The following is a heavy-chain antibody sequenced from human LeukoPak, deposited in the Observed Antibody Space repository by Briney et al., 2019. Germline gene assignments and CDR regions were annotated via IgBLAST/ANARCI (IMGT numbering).Heavy chain of an antibody. Sequence: SETLSLTCAVYGGSFSGHYWSWIRQPPGKGLEWIGEINHSGSTNYNPSLKSLVTISVDTSKNQFSLKLSSVTAADTAVYYCARAPLWGLTGYHFDYWGQGTLVTVSS. J-gene: IGHJ4*02. CDR3: ARAPLWGLTGYHFDY. D-gene: IGHD3-9*01. V-gene: IGHV4-34*01. CDR1: GGSFSGHY. CDR2: INHSGST.